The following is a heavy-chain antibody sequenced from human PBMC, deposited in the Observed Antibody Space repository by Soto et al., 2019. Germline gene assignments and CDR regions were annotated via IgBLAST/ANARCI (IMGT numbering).Heavy chain of an antibody. Sequence: GGSLRLSCAASGFTFSSYWMHWVRQAPGKGLVWVSRINSDGSSTSYADSVKGRFTISRDNAKNTLYLQMNSLRVEDTAVYYCARDMAVVVPAAMDYWGQGTLVTVSS. CDR2: INSDGSST. J-gene: IGHJ4*02. CDR1: GFTFSSYW. CDR3: ARDMAVVVPAAMDY. D-gene: IGHD2-2*01. V-gene: IGHV3-74*01.